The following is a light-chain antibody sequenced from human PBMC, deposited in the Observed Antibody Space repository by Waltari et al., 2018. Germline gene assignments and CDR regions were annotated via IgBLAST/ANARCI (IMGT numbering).Light chain of an antibody. CDR1: SSNIGAGYD. J-gene: IGLJ1*01. V-gene: IGLV1-40*01. CDR2: GNS. CDR3: QSYDSSLSGSRV. Sequence: QSVLTQPPSVSGAPGQRVTISCPGSSSNIGAGYDVHWYQQLPGTAPKLLIYGNSNRPSGAPDRFSGSKSGTSASLAITGLQAEDEADYYCQSYDSSLSGSRVFGTGTKVTVL.